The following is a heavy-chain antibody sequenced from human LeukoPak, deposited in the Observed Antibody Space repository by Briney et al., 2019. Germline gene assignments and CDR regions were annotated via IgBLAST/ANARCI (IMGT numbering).Heavy chain of an antibody. CDR1: GFTVSSNY. CDR3: AREDSSGLYFDY. V-gene: IGHV3-53*01. CDR2: IYSGGST. Sequence: AGSLRLSCAASGFTVSSNYMSWVRQAPGKGLEWVSVIYSGGSTYYADSVKGRFTISRDNSKSTLYLQMNSLRAEDTAVYYCAREDSSGLYFDYWGQGTLVTVSS. J-gene: IGHJ4*02. D-gene: IGHD3-22*01.